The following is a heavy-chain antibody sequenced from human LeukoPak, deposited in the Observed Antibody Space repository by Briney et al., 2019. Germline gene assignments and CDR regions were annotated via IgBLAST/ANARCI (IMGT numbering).Heavy chain of an antibody. CDR2: VGIDSGNT. V-gene: IGHV3-48*04. D-gene: IGHD1-1*01. CDR1: GFTFSDYS. Sequence: GGSLRLSCAASGFTFSDYSMNWVRQAPGKGLEWISYVGIDSGNTKYADSVKGRFTISGDNARNSVYLQMNSLRGEDSAVYFCARDHNYAFDNWGQGTLVTVSS. CDR3: ARDHNYAFDN. J-gene: IGHJ4*02.